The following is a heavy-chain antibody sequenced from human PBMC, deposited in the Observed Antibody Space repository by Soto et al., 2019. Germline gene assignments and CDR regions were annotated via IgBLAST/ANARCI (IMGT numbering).Heavy chain of an antibody. CDR2: ISAHNGNT. V-gene: IGHV1-18*01. Sequence: QVHLVQSGAEVKKSGASVKVSCKGSGYDFTTYGITWVRHAPGPGRAWMAWISAHNGNTDYAEKLQGRVAVTRDTSTSTAYMELRSLRADDTAVYYCARGRYGDYWGQGALVTVSS. J-gene: IGHJ4*02. CDR3: ARGRYGDY. D-gene: IGHD1-1*01. CDR1: GYDFTTYG.